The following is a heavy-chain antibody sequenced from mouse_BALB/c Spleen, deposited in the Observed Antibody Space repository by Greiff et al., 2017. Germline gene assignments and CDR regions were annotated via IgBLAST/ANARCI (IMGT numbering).Heavy chain of an antibody. CDR3: ARFYYYGSYYAMDY. CDR1: GFAFSSYD. D-gene: IGHD1-1*01. CDR2: ISSGGGST. V-gene: IGHV5-12-1*01. J-gene: IGHJ4*01. Sequence: DVHLVESGGGLVKPGGSLKLSCAASGFAFSSYDMSWVRQTPEKRLEWVAYISSGGGSTYYPDTVKGRFTISRDNAKNTLYLQMSSLKSEDTAMYYCARFYYYGSYYAMDYWGQGTSVTVSS.